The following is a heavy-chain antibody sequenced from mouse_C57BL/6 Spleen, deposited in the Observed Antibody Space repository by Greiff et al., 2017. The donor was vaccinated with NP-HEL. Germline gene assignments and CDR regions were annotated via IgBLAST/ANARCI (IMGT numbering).Heavy chain of an antibody. CDR1: GYTFTSYW. CDR2: IDPSDSYT. J-gene: IGHJ4*01. D-gene: IGHD2-2*01. Sequence: QVQLKQPGAELVMPGASVKLSCKASGYTFTSYWMHWVKQRPGQGLEWIGEIDPSDSYTNYIQKFKGKSTLTVDKSSSTAYMQLSSLTSEDSAVYYCARKGLDYAMDYWGQGTSVTVSS. CDR3: ARKGLDYAMDY. V-gene: IGHV1-69*01.